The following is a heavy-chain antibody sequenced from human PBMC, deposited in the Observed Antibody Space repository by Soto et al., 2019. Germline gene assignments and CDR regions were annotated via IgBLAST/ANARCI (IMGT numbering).Heavy chain of an antibody. J-gene: IGHJ2*01. V-gene: IGHV3-20*04. CDR1: GFTFDDYG. CDR2: INWNGGST. CDR3: ARQGYCSGGSCYSDWYFDL. D-gene: IGHD2-15*01. Sequence: GGSLRLSCAASGFTFDDYGMSWVRQAPGKGLEWVSGINWNGGSTGYADSVKGRFTISRDNAKNSLYLQMNSLRAEDTALYYCARQGYCSGGSCYSDWYFDLWGRGTLVTVSS.